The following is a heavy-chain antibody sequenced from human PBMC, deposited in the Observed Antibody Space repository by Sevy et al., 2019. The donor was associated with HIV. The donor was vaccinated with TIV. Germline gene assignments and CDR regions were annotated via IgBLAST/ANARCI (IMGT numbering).Heavy chain of an antibody. CDR2: IRSKTYGGTT. CDR1: GFTFGDYT. V-gene: IGHV3-49*03. J-gene: IGHJ6*02. CDR3: TRVRGTISPYYFFGMDV. D-gene: IGHD3-10*01. Sequence: GGSLRLSCTASGFTFGDYTMSWLRQAPGKGLEWVGFIRSKTYGGTTEDAASVKGRFTISRDDSRSIAYLQLNRLKTEDTAVYYCTRVRGTISPYYFFGMDVWGQRTTVTVSS.